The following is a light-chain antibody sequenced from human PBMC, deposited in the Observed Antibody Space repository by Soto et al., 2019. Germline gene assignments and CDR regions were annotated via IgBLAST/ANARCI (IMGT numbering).Light chain of an antibody. V-gene: IGKV1-33*01. CDR2: EAS. Sequence: DIHLTQSPSLLSASVVDRVAITCRASHDISTYLAWYQQKPGKAPKLMIYEASNLATGVPSRFSGRGSGTDFTFTISSLQPEDVATYYCQQYDDLPITFGQGTRLEIK. J-gene: IGKJ5*01. CDR3: QQYDDLPIT. CDR1: HDISTY.